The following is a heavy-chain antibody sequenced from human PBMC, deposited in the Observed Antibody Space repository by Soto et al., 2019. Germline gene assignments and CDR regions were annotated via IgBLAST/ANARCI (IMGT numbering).Heavy chain of an antibody. V-gene: IGHV4-39*01. CDR2: IYYNGSA. J-gene: IGHJ4*02. CDR1: GGSISSGTYF. CDR3: ARSHVAFDY. Sequence: PSETLSLTCSVSGGSISSGTYFLGWIRQPPGKGLEWIGNIYYNGSAKSNPSLKSRVTLSRDASKNQFSLKLSSVTAADTAVYYCARSHVAFDYWGLGTQVTVSS. D-gene: IGHD2-21*01.